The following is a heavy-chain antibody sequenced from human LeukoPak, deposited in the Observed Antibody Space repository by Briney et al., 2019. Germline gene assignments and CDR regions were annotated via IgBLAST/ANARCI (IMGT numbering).Heavy chain of an antibody. CDR1: GFSFSDYY. D-gene: IGHD3-3*01. Sequence: PGGSLRLSCAASGFSFSDYYMSWMRQAPGKGREWVSYISSSGSPIYYGDFAKGRFTIYRENPRNSLYLQMNSLRPEDTAVYYCAGEYRSVFDYWGQGTLVTVS. V-gene: IGHV3-11*01. CDR3: AGEYRSVFDY. J-gene: IGHJ4*02. CDR2: ISSSGSPI.